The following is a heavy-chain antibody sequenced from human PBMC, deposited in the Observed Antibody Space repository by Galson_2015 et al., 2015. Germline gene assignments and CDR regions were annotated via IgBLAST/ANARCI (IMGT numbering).Heavy chain of an antibody. V-gene: IGHV3-23*01. J-gene: IGHJ6*02. CDR1: GFTFSSYA. D-gene: IGHD5-12*01. Sequence: SLRLSCAASGFTFSSYAMSWVRQAPGKGLEWVSAVSGSGGSTYYADSVKGRFTISRDNSKNTLYLQMNSLRAEDTAVYYCAKWAKYSGYESRGYYYYGMDVWGQGTTGTVSS. CDR3: AKWAKYSGYESRGYYYYGMDV. CDR2: VSGSGGST.